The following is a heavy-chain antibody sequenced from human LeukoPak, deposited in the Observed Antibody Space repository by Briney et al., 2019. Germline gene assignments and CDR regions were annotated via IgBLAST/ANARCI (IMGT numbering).Heavy chain of an antibody. J-gene: IGHJ4*02. V-gene: IGHV3-64*01. Sequence: GGSLRLSCAASGFTFSSYAMHWVRQAPGKGLEYVSAISSNGGSTYYANSVKGRFTISRDNSKNTLYLQMGSLRAEDMAVYYCARAATTDGIAVADYYFDYWGQGTLVTVSS. D-gene: IGHD6-19*01. CDR1: GFTFSSYA. CDR2: ISSNGGST. CDR3: ARAATTDGIAVADYYFDY.